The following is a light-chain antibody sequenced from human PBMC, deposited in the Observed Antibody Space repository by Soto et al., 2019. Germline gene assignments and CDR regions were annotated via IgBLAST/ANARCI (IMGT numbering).Light chain of an antibody. CDR2: EVS. Sequence: QSALTQPASVSGSPGQSITISCTGTSSDVGDYNYVSWYQQHPGKAPKLMIYEVSNRPSGVSNRFSGSKSGNTASLTISGLQAEDVADYYCSSYTSSSTRVFGGGTKLTVL. V-gene: IGLV2-14*01. J-gene: IGLJ3*02. CDR3: SSYTSSSTRV. CDR1: SSDVGDYNY.